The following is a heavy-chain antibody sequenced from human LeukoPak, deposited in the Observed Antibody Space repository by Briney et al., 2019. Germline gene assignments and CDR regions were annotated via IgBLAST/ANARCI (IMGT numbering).Heavy chain of an antibody. V-gene: IGHV6-1*01. D-gene: IGHD6-19*01. CDR2: TYYRSTWNN. CDR1: GDSVSSNGGA. J-gene: IGHJ4*02. Sequence: SQTLSLTCAISGDSVSSNGGAWNWIRQSPWRGLEWLGSTYYRSTWNNYYAVSVKIRITINPDASKNHFSLQLDSLTPADTAVYYCARDVGSGWSSFDYWGQGTLVTVSS. CDR3: ARDVGSGWSSFDY.